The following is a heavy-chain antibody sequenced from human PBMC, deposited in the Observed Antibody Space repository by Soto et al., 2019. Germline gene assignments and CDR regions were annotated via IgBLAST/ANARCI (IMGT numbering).Heavy chain of an antibody. CDR1: GFTFSDYY. J-gene: IGHJ6*02. CDR3: ARDQYYYGSGSYPYYYYGMDV. CDR2: ISSSGSTI. V-gene: IGHV3-11*01. Sequence: QVQLVESGGGLVKPGGSLRLSCAASGFTFSDYYMSWIRQAPGKGLEWVSYISSSGSTIYYADSVKGRFTISRDNAKNTLYMEMNSLRGEDTDVYYCARDQYYYGSGSYPYYYYGMDVWGQGTTVTVSS. D-gene: IGHD3-10*01.